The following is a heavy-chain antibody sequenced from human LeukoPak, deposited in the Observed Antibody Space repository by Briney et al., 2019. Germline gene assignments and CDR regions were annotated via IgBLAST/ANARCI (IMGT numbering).Heavy chain of an antibody. CDR1: GYSFTSFW. CDR3: ARRGYTYGFYY. CDR2: IYPGDSDT. J-gene: IGHJ4*02. V-gene: IGHV5-51*01. D-gene: IGHD5-18*01. Sequence: GESLKISCKGSGYSFTSFWVGWVRQKPGKGLEWMGIIYPGDSDTRYGPSFQGQVTISVDKSISTAYLQWSSLKASDTAMYYCARRGYTYGFYYWGQGTLVTVSS.